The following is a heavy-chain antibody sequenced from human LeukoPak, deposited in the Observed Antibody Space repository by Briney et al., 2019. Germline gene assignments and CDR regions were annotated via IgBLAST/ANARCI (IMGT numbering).Heavy chain of an antibody. Sequence: SETLSLTCNVSGGSISSNYWSWMRQPAGKRREWIGRISTSGNTNYNTSIKSRITMSVDTSKHQLSLRLRSVTAADTSVYYCARDCSSSSAICYEPYAFDIWGGETMLTVSS. J-gene: IGHJ3*02. CDR2: ISTSGNT. CDR1: GGSISSNY. CDR3: ARDCSSSSAICYEPYAFDI. D-gene: IGHD2-2*01. V-gene: IGHV4-4*07.